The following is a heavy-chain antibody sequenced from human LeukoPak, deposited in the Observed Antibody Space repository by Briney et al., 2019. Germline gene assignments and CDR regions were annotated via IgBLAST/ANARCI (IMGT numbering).Heavy chain of an antibody. D-gene: IGHD2-21*02. CDR3: AKGGNCGGDCYWHFDL. CDR1: GFTFDDYA. CDR2: ISGDGGST. Sequence: GGSLRLSCAASGFTFDDYAMHWVRQAPGKGLEWVSLISGDGGSTYYADSVKGRFTISRDNSKNSLYLQMNSLRTEDTALYYCAKGGNCGGDCYWHFDLWGRGTLVTVSS. J-gene: IGHJ2*01. V-gene: IGHV3-43*02.